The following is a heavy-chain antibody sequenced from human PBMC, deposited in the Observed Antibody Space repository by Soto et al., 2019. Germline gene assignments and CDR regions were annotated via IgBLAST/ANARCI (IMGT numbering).Heavy chain of an antibody. J-gene: IGHJ4*02. CDR3: ARETYYYDSSGPPGCDY. CDR2: IIPIFGTA. CDR1: GGTFSSYA. Sequence: QVQLVQSGAEVKKPGSSVKVSCKASGGTFSSYAISWVRQAPGQGLEWMGGIIPIFGTANYAQKFQGRVTITADESTSTAYMELSSLRSEDTAVYYCARETYYYDSSGPPGCDYCGQGTLVTVSS. V-gene: IGHV1-69*01. D-gene: IGHD3-22*01.